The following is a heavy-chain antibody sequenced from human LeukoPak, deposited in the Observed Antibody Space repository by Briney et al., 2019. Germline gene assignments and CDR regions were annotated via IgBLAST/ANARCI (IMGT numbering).Heavy chain of an antibody. CDR3: ARAKIVVVQLDY. Sequence: PGGSLRLSCAASGFTFSSYAMHWVRQAPGKGLEWVAVISYDGSNKYYADSVKGRFTISRDNSKNTLYLQMNSLRAEDTAVYYCARAKIVVVQLDYWGQGTLVTVSS. J-gene: IGHJ4*02. CDR1: GFTFSSYA. D-gene: IGHD3-22*01. V-gene: IGHV3-30-3*01. CDR2: ISYDGSNK.